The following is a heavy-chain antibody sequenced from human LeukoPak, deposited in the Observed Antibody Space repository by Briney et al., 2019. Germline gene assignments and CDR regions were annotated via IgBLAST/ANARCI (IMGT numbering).Heavy chain of an antibody. V-gene: IGHV4-39*01. Sequence: SETLSLTCTVSGGSISSSSYYWGWIRQPPGKGLEWIGSIYYSGSTYYNPSLKSRVTISVDTSKNQFSLKLSSVTAADTAVYYCARHVVPKVGATTDYFDYWGQGTLVTVSS. J-gene: IGHJ4*02. D-gene: IGHD1-26*01. CDR2: IYYSGST. CDR1: GGSISSSSYY. CDR3: ARHVVPKVGATTDYFDY.